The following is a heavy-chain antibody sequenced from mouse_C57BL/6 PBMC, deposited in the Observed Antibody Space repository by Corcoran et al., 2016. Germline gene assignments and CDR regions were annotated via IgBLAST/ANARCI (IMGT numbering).Heavy chain of an antibody. CDR3: AGPYYLDY. V-gene: IGHV1-76*01. CDR2: IYPGNGNT. CDR1: GYSFTGYY. Sequence: QVQLEQSGAELVRPGASVKLSCKASGYSFTGYYINWVKQRPGQGLEWIARIYPGNGNTYYNEKFKGKATLTAEKSSNTAYMQLSSLTSEDSAVYFCAGPYYLDYGGPGTTLTVSS. J-gene: IGHJ2*01.